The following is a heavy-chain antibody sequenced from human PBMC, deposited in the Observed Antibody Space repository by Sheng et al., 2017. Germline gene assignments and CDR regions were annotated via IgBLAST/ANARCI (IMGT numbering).Heavy chain of an antibody. Sequence: VQLVQSGGGLVQPGGSLRLSCAASGFTFTSHEMSWVRQAPGRGLEWVSYIGSRVTTTYYADSVKGRFTVSRDNAKNSLYLQMNSLRDEDTAVYYCAAVVSGGLDYWGQGTLVTVSS. D-gene: IGHD5-18*01. V-gene: IGHV3-48*03. CDR2: IGSRVTTT. CDR1: GFTFTSHE. CDR3: AAVVSGGLDY. J-gene: IGHJ4*02.